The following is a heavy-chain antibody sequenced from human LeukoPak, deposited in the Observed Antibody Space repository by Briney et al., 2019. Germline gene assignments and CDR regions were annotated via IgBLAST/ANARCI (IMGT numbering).Heavy chain of an antibody. J-gene: IGHJ4*02. V-gene: IGHV3-23*01. CDR1: GFTFDDYA. D-gene: IGHD2-2*01. CDR3: AKADPSWTNDY. Sequence: GRSLRLSCAASGFTFDDYAMHWVRQAPGKGLEWVSAISGSGGSTYYADSVKGRFTISRDNSKNTLYLQMNSLRAEDTAVYYCAKADPSWTNDYWGQGTLVTVSS. CDR2: ISGSGGST.